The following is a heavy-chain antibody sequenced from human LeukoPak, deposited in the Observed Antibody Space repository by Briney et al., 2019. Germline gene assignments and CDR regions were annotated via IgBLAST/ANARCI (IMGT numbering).Heavy chain of an antibody. J-gene: IGHJ4*02. D-gene: IGHD1-1*01. Sequence: PGGSLRLSCAASGFTLSNYWMKWVRQAPGKGLEWVANINQDGTAKSYVDSVKGRFTIARDNAKSSVYLQMNSLRAEDTAMYYCARGTSVPGTDYWGQGTLVTVSS. CDR3: ARGTSVPGTDY. V-gene: IGHV3-7*01. CDR1: GFTLSNYW. CDR2: INQDGTAK.